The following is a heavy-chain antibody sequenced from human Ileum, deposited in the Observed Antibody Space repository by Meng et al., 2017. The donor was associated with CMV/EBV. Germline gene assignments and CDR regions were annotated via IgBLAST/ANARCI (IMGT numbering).Heavy chain of an antibody. CDR1: GGSIMIYY. CDR2: IYTSGIT. Sequence: QVQRQGPGPGLVKPSEPLPRPCTVSGGSIMIYYWTWIRQPAGKGPEWIGRIYTSGITNYNPSLESRVSMSVETSKNQFSLKLSSVTAADTAVYYCAREMRGGSGSFADWFDPWGQGTLVTVSS. J-gene: IGHJ5*02. CDR3: AREMRGGSGSFADWFDP. D-gene: IGHD3-10*01. V-gene: IGHV4-4*07.